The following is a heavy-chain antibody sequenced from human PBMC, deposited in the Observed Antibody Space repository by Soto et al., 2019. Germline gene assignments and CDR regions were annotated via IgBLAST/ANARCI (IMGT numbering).Heavy chain of an antibody. CDR1: GGTFSSYT. Sequence: QVQLVHSGAEVKKPGSSVKVSCKASGGTFSSYTISWVRQAPGQGLEWMGRIIPILGIANYAQKFQGRVTITADKSTSTAYMELSSLRSEDTAVYYCAATRMTTVTTSTAFDIWGQGTMVTVSS. J-gene: IGHJ3*02. D-gene: IGHD4-4*01. V-gene: IGHV1-69*02. CDR3: AATRMTTVTTSTAFDI. CDR2: IIPILGIA.